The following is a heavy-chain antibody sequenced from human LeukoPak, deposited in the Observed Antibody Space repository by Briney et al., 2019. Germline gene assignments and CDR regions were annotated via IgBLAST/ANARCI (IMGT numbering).Heavy chain of an antibody. CDR3: ARASWYVF. CDR2: IKQDGSEK. Sequence: GGSLRLSCAASGFTFSSYAMSWVRQAPGKGLEWVANIKQDGSEKYYVDSVKGRFTISRDNAKNSLYLQMNSLRAEDTAVYYCARASWYVFWGQGTLVTVSS. CDR1: GFTFSSYA. V-gene: IGHV3-7*01. J-gene: IGHJ5*01.